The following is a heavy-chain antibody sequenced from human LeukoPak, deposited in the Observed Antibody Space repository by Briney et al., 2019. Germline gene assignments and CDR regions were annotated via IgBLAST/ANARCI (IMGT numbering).Heavy chain of an antibody. V-gene: IGHV3-7*01. CDR3: ARGYWNFGL. Sequence: GGSLRLSCVASGFSFSTYWMTWVRQAPGKGLEWVANIKQDGSEKYYVDSVKGRFTSSRDNAKNSLYLQMNRLRAEDTAVYYCARGYWNFGLWGRGTQVTVSS. J-gene: IGHJ2*01. CDR2: IKQDGSEK. CDR1: GFSFSTYW.